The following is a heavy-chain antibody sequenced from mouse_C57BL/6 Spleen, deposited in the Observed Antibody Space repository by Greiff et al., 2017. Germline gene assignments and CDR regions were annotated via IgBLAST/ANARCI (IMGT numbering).Heavy chain of an antibody. CDR1: GYAFSSSW. CDR2: IYPGDGDT. CDR3: ASKFYYAMDY. V-gene: IGHV1-82*01. Sequence: VQLQQSGPELVKPGASVKISCKASGYAFSSSWMNWVKQRPGKGLEWIGRIYPGDGDTNYNGKFKGKATLTADKSSSTAYMQLSSLTSEDSAVYFCASKFYYAMDYWGQGTSVTVSS. J-gene: IGHJ4*01.